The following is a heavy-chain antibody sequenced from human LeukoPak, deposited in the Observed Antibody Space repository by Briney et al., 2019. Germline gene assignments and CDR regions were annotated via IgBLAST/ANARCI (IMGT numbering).Heavy chain of an antibody. V-gene: IGHV1-2*02. D-gene: IGHD5-12*01. Sequence: ASVKVSCKASGYTFTGYYMHWVRQAPGQGLEWMGWINPNSGGTNYAQKFQGRVTMTRDTSISTAYMELSRLRSDDTAVYYCASPDIVATFGFDPWGQGTLVTVSS. CDR2: INPNSGGT. J-gene: IGHJ5*02. CDR1: GYTFTGYY. CDR3: ASPDIVATFGFDP.